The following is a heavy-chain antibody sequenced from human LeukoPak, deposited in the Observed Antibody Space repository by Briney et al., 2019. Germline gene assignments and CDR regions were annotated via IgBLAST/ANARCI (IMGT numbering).Heavy chain of an antibody. D-gene: IGHD3-22*01. V-gene: IGHV3-74*01. CDR1: GFTFSSYW. J-gene: IGHJ4*02. Sequence: PGGSLRLSCGASGFTFSSYWMHWVRQAPGKGLVWVSRINNDGSSTSYADSVQGRFTISRDNAKNTLYLQMNSLRAEDTAVYYCAKDQSSGPIWGQGTLVTVSS. CDR2: INNDGSST. CDR3: AKDQSSGPI.